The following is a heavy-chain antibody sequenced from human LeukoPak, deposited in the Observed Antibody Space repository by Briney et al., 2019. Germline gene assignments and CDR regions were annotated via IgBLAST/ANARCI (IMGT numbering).Heavy chain of an antibody. D-gene: IGHD3-10*01. V-gene: IGHV3-7*01. CDR3: VRDRGFGADDY. J-gene: IGHJ4*02. CDR1: GFTFSSYW. Sequence: GGSLRLSCAASGFTFSSYWMSWVRQAPGKGLEWVANIRQDEGTMSYVDSVKGRFTISRDNAKNSLYLQMSSLRAEDTAVYYCVRDRGFGADDYWGQGTLVTVSS. CDR2: IRQDEGTM.